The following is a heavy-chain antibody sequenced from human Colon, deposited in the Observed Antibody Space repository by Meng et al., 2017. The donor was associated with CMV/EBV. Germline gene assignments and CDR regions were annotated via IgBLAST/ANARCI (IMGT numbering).Heavy chain of an antibody. D-gene: IGHD6-13*01. CDR1: GFTFSSYA. CDR3: ARAAAGKFDY. Sequence: GGSLRLSCAASGFTFSSYAMIWIRQIPGKGLEWVSGITASGDSTKYVDSVKGRFTISRDNSKNTVFLQMDSLRADDTAMYYCARAAAGKFDYWGQGTLVTVSS. V-gene: IGHV3-23*01. J-gene: IGHJ4*02. CDR2: ITASGDST.